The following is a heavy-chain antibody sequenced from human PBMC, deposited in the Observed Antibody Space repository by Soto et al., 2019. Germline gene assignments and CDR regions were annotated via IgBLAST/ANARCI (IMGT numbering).Heavy chain of an antibody. D-gene: IGHD6-19*01. CDR1: GYTFTSYA. J-gene: IGHJ4*02. V-gene: IGHV1-3*01. Sequence: QVQLVQSGAEVKKPGASVKVSCKASGYTFTSYAIHWVRQAPGQRLEWMGWINAVNGNTKYSQKFHDRVTITRDTSASAAYMELSSLRSEDTAVYYCARDLGGWPDYWGQGTLVTVSS. CDR2: INAVNGNT. CDR3: ARDLGGWPDY.